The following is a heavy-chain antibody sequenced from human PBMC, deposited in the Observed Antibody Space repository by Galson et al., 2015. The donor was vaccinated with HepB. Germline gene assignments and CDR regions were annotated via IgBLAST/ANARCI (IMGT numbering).Heavy chain of an antibody. D-gene: IGHD6-19*01. Sequence: SVKVSCKASGYTFTGYYIHWVRQAPGQGLEWMGWINPNSGGTNYPQKFRGRVSITSDRSVSTAYMELSRLRSDDTAVYYCARGLSVVSGPSGWNGGWVDPWDQGTLVTVSS. V-gene: IGHV1-2*02. CDR3: ARGLSVVSGPSGWNGGWVDP. CDR1: GYTFTGYY. CDR2: INPNSGGT. J-gene: IGHJ5*02.